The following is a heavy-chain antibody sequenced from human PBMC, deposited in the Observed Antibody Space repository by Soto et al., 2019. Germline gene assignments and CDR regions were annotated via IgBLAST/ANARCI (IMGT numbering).Heavy chain of an antibody. CDR3: ARDPAP. CDR2: IYNSGTT. CDR1: GGSISSGGYY. J-gene: IGHJ5*02. Sequence: QVQLQESGPGLVKPSQTLSLTCTVSGGSISSGGYYWSWIRQHPGKGLEWIGYIYNSGTTYYNPSLQRRVTISADTSKSLFSLKLSSVPAADTAVYCCARDPAPWGQGTLVTVSS. V-gene: IGHV4-31*03.